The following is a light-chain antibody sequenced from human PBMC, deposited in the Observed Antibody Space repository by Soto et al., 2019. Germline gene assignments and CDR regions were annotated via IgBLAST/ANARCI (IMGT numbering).Light chain of an antibody. CDR1: SSNIGADND. V-gene: IGLV1-40*01. CDR3: QSYDSSLSGYV. Sequence: QSVLTQPPSVYGAPGQRVTISCSGSSSNIGADNDVHWYQQFPGTAPKLLIYGNNKRPSGVPDRFSGSKSGTSASLAITGLHAEDEADYYCQSYDSSLSGYVFGTGTKLTVL. J-gene: IGLJ1*01. CDR2: GNN.